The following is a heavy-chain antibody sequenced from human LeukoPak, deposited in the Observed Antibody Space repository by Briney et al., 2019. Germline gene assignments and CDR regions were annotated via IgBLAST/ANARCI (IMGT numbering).Heavy chain of an antibody. CDR3: AGGNLGYCSGSSCYWFDP. CDR1: GGSISSYY. CDR2: IYYSGST. Sequence: SETLSLTCTVSGGSISSYYWSWIRQPPGKGLEWIGHIYYSGSTNYNPSLKSRVTISEDTSKNHFSLKLSSVTAADTAVYYCAGGNLGYCSGSSCYWFDPWGQGTLVTVSS. V-gene: IGHV4-59*01. D-gene: IGHD2-15*01. J-gene: IGHJ5*02.